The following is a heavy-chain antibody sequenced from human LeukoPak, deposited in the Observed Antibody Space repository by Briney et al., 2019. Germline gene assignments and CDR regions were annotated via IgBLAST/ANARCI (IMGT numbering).Heavy chain of an antibody. D-gene: IGHD6-13*01. J-gene: IGHJ4*02. Sequence: PGGSLRLSCAASGFTFSSYGMHWVRQAPGKGLEWVAVIWYDGSNKYYADSVRGRFTISRDNSKNTLYLQMNSLRAEDTAVYYCARGTIAAGGDYWGQGTLVTVSS. CDR1: GFTFSSYG. CDR2: IWYDGSNK. V-gene: IGHV3-33*01. CDR3: ARGTIAAGGDY.